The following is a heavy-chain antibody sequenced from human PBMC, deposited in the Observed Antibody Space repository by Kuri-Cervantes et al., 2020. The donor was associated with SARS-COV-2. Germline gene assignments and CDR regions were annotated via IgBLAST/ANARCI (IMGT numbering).Heavy chain of an antibody. CDR1: GYTFTGYY. Sequence: ASVKVSCKASGYTFTGYYMHWVRQAPGQGLEWMGWINPNSGGTNYAQKFQGWVTMTRDTSISTAYMELSSLRSEDTAVYYCARDPYYYDSSGYHGSDYWGQGTLVTVSS. CDR3: ARDPYYYDSSGYHGSDY. D-gene: IGHD3-22*01. V-gene: IGHV1-2*04. J-gene: IGHJ4*02. CDR2: INPNSGGT.